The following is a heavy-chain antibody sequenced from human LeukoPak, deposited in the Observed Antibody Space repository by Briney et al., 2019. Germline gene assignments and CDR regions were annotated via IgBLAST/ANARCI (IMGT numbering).Heavy chain of an antibody. Sequence: GGSLRLSCAASGFTFSSYWMHWVRQAPGKGLVWVSRINSDGSSTSYADSVKGRFTISRDNAKNTLYLQMNSLRAEDTAVYYCARVESSGGWYRRTFDIWGQGTMVTVSS. CDR3: ARVESSGGWYRRTFDI. D-gene: IGHD6-19*01. V-gene: IGHV3-74*01. CDR1: GFTFSSYW. J-gene: IGHJ3*02. CDR2: INSDGSST.